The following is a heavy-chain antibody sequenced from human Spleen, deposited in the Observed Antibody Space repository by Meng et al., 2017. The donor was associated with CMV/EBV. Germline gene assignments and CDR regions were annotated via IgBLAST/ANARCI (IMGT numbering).Heavy chain of an antibody. CDR2: ISGYNGNT. J-gene: IGHJ4*02. CDR1: GYTFSSFG. V-gene: IGHV1-18*01. CDR3: ARDRSYGSGTLDY. Sequence: SVKVSCKASGYTFSSFGINWVRQAPGQGLEWMGWISGYNGNTNYAQKVQGRVTMTTDPSTGTAYMDLRSLRSDGTAIYYCARDRSYGSGTLDYWGQGSLVTVSS. D-gene: IGHD3-10*01.